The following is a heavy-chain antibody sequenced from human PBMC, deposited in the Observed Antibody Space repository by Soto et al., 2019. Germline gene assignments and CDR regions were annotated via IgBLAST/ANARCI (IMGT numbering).Heavy chain of an antibody. CDR3: TRDLNHDTGP. Sequence: EVQLVESGGGLVQPGGSLRLSCAASGFTFSGYWMTWVRQAPGKGLEGVANISPDGSEEYYVDSVKGRFTISRDNAKNSVYFQMNSRRGEDTALYDCTRDLNHDTGPWGQGTQVTVSS. V-gene: IGHV3-7*04. D-gene: IGHD2-8*02. CDR2: ISPDGSEE. J-gene: IGHJ5*02. CDR1: GFTFSGYW.